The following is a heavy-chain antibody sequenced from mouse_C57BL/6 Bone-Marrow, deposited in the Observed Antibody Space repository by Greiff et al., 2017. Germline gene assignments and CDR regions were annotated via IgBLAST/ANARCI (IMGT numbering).Heavy chain of an antibody. Sequence: QVQLQQPGAELVMPGASVKLSCKASGYTFTSYWMHWVKQRPGQGLEWIGEIDPSDSYTNYNQKFKGKSTLTVDKSSSTAYMQLSSLTSEDSAVYYCARSGGYYWFAYGGQGILVTVSA. D-gene: IGHD2-3*01. CDR1: GYTFTSYW. CDR2: IDPSDSYT. V-gene: IGHV1-69*01. J-gene: IGHJ3*01. CDR3: ARSGGYYWFAY.